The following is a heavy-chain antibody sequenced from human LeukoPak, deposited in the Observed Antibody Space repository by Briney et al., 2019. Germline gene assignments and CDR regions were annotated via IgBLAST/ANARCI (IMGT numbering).Heavy chain of an antibody. CDR3: AKGGYSSMYWYDWFDP. V-gene: IGHV3-23*01. D-gene: IGHD2-2*01. CDR2: ISGSGDDT. J-gene: IGHJ5*02. CDR1: GFTFSTYA. Sequence: PGGSLRLSCAASGFTFSTYAMNWVRQAPGKGLEWVSVISGSGDDTYYADSVKGRFTISRDNSKNTLYLQMNSLRGEDTAVYYCAKGGYSSMYWYDWFDPWGQGTQVTVSS.